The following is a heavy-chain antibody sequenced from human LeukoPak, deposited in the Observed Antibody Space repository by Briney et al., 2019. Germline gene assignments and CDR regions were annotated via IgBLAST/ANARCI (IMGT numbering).Heavy chain of an antibody. CDR1: GFTFSRYR. D-gene: IGHD3/OR15-3a*01. V-gene: IGHV3-21*01. CDR3: ARGDWGDFY. CDR2: ITSSSSSI. J-gene: IGHJ4*02. Sequence: GGSLRLSCADSGFTFSRYRMSWVRQAPGKGLEWVSSITSSSSSISYADSVKGRFTISRDNAKNSLYLQMNSLRAEDTAVYYCARGDWGDFYWGQGTLVTVSS.